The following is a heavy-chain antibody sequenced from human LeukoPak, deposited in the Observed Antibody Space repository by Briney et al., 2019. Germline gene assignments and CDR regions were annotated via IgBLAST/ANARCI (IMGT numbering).Heavy chain of an antibody. CDR2: IIPIFGTA. D-gene: IGHD5-18*01. V-gene: IGHV1-69*06. CDR3: TTSGFSAIAMNYYYYMDV. J-gene: IGHJ6*03. CDR1: GGTFSSYA. Sequence: SVKVSCKASGGTFSSYAISWVRQAPGQGLEWMGGIIPIFGTANYAQKFQGRVTITADKSTSTAYMELSSLRSEDTAVYYCTTSGFSAIAMNYYYYMDVWGKGTTVTVSS.